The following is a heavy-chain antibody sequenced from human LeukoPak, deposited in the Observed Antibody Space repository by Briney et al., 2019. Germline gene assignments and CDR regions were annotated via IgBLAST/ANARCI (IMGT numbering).Heavy chain of an antibody. CDR1: GFTVSSNY. D-gene: IGHD3-22*01. CDR3: ARRPSRDYYDSSGSYYFDY. Sequence: GGSLRLSCAASGFTVSSNYMSWVRQAPGKGLEWVSVIYSGGSTYYADSVKGRFTISRDNSKNTLYLQMNSLRAEDTAVYYCARRPSRDYYDSSGSYYFDYWGQGTLVTVSS. V-gene: IGHV3-66*01. CDR2: IYSGGST. J-gene: IGHJ4*02.